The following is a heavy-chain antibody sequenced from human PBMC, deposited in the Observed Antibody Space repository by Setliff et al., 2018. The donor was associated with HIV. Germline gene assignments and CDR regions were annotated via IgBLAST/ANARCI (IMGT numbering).Heavy chain of an antibody. J-gene: IGHJ6*03. CDR2: INPSGGST. CDR1: GYTFTSYY. D-gene: IGHD2-15*01. V-gene: IGHV1-46*01. Sequence: GASVKVSCKASGYTFTSYYMHWVRQAPGQGLEWMGIINPSGGSTSYAQKFQGRVTLTRDTSTSTVYMELSSLRSEDTAVYYCARAVGHCSDCSYNMYYYYMDVWGKGTTVTVSS. CDR3: ARAVGHCSDCSYNMYYYYMDV.